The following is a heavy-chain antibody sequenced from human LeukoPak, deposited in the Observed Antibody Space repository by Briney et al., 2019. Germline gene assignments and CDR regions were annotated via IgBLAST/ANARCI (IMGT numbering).Heavy chain of an antibody. Sequence: GGSLRLSCAASGFTFSTYSMHWVRHAPGKGLGWVSYISSSGSTIYYADSVKGRFTISRDNAENSLHLQMNSLRDEDTALYYCARGRTGDFFDSWGQGTLVTVSS. D-gene: IGHD7-27*01. V-gene: IGHV3-48*02. CDR1: GFTFSTYS. CDR2: ISSSGSTI. J-gene: IGHJ4*02. CDR3: ARGRTGDFFDS.